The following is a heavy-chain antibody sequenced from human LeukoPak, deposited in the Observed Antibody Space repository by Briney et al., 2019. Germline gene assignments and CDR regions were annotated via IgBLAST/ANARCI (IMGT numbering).Heavy chain of an antibody. J-gene: IGHJ6*03. CDR2: IYYSGST. V-gene: IGHV4-59*12. CDR1: GGSISTYF. CDR3: ARESPNYYGSGSYYGGDYYYYYMDV. Sequence: SETLSLTCTVSGGSISTYFWSWIRQPPGKGLEWIGYIYYSGSTNYNPSLKSRVTISLDTSKNQFSLKLSSVTAADTAVYYCARESPNYYGSGSYYGGDYYYYYMDVWGKGTTVTVSS. D-gene: IGHD3-10*01.